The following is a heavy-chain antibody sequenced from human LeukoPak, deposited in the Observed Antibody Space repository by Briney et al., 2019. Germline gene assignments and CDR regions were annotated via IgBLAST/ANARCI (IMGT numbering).Heavy chain of an antibody. V-gene: IGHV1-2*04. CDR2: INPNSGGT. CDR1: GYTFTGYY. Sequence: ASVKVSCKASGYTFTGYYMHWVRQAPGQGLEWMGWINPNSGGTNYAQKFQGWVTMTRDTSISTAYMELSRLRSDDTAVYYCARGYVPGIAAAAYYYGMDVWGQGTTVTVSS. D-gene: IGHD6-13*01. CDR3: ARGYVPGIAAAAYYYGMDV. J-gene: IGHJ6*02.